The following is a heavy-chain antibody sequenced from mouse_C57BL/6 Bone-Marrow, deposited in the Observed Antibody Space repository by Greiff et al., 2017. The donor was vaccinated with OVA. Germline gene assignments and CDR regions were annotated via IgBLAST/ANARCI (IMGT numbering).Heavy chain of an antibody. CDR2: IWRGGST. CDR3: AKRLTGTHYAMDY. V-gene: IGHV2-5*01. Sequence: QVQLQQSGPGLVQPSQRLSITCTVSGFSLTSYGVHWVRQSPGKGLEWLGVIWRGGSTDYNAAFMSRLSITKDNSKSQVFFKMNSLQADDTAIYYCAKRLTGTHYAMDYWGQGTSVTVSS. J-gene: IGHJ4*01. CDR1: GFSLTSYG. D-gene: IGHD4-1*01.